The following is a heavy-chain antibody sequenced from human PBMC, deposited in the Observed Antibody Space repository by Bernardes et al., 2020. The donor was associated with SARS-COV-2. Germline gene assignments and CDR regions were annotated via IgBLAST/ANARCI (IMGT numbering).Heavy chain of an antibody. CDR1: GYTFNDYY. D-gene: IGHD4-17*01. CDR2: INPNGGDT. Sequence: ASVKVSCMASGYTFNDYYIHWVRQAPGQGLEWMGWINPNGGDTNYAQNFQGRVIMTRDTSISTAYMELRRLKSDDAAVYYCARGPSYGFWPDYWGQGTLVTVSS. J-gene: IGHJ4*02. CDR3: ARGPSYGFWPDY. V-gene: IGHV1-2*02.